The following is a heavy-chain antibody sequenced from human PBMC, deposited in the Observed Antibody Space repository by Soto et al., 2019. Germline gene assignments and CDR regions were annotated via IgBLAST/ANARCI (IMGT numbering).Heavy chain of an antibody. CDR1: GFTFSSTA. CDR3: ATDGSSRYYFDY. CDR2: ISYHGRNI. Sequence: PGGSLRLSCAASGFTFSSTAMHWVRQAPGKGLEWVSLISYHGRNIFYAKSVKGRFTISRDNSKNTLYLHMNSLRAEDTAVYFCATDGSSRYYFDYWGQGTLVTVSS. V-gene: IGHV3-30*04. J-gene: IGHJ4*02.